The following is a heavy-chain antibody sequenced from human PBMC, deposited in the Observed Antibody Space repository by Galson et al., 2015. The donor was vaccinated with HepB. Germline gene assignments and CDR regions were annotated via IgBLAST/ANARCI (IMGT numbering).Heavy chain of an antibody. CDR1: GFTFTSYA. V-gene: IGHV3-30*18. CDR3: AKGGFYNFWTGFYSFDY. D-gene: IGHD3/OR15-3a*01. CDR2: ISHDGSNK. J-gene: IGHJ4*02. Sequence: SLRLSCAASGFTFTSYAMHWVRQAPGKGLEWVAVISHDGSNKYYADSVKGRFTISRDNSNNTLFLLLNSLRAEDTAVYYCAKGGFYNFWTGFYSFDYWGQGTLVTVSS.